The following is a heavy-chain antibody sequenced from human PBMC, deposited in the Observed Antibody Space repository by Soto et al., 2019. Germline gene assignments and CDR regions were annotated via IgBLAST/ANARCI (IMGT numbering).Heavy chain of an antibody. J-gene: IGHJ4*02. CDR3: ARDRREAYCGGDCYSFFDY. CDR1: GYTFTSYY. Sequence: QVQLVQSGAEVTKPGASVKVSCTASGYTFTSYYMHWVRQAPGQGLEWLGIINPSGGSTSYAQKFQGRVTMTRDTSTSTVYMELSSLRSEDTAVYYCARDRREAYCGGDCYSFFDYWGQGTLVTVSS. V-gene: IGHV1-46*01. CDR2: INPSGGST. D-gene: IGHD2-21*02.